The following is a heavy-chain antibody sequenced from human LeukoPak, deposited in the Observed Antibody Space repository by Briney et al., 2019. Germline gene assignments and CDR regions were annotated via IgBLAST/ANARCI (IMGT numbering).Heavy chain of an antibody. J-gene: IGHJ4*02. CDR3: ARGPHYGDRVDYLDY. CDR2: IKQDGSEK. CDR1: GFMFRSHW. V-gene: IGHV3-7*01. Sequence: PGGSLRLSCTASGFMFRSHWMSWVRQVPGRGLEWVAYIKQDGSEKHYLDSVEGRFTLSREDAKNSLYLQMDSLRVDDTAVYYCARGPHYGDRVDYLDYWGQGTLVTVSS. D-gene: IGHD4-17*01.